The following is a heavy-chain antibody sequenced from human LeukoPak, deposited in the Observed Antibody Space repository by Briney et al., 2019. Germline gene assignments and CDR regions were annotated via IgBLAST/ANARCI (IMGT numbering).Heavy chain of an antibody. V-gene: IGHV5-51*01. CDR2: IYPGDSDT. Sequence: GESLKISCKGSGYSFTSYWIGWVRQMPGKGLEWMGIIYPGDSDTRYSPSFQGQVTISADKSISTAYLQWSSLKASDTAMYYCARSDYCGGDCYFLNWFDPWGQGTLVTVSS. J-gene: IGHJ5*02. CDR1: GYSFTSYW. D-gene: IGHD2-21*02. CDR3: ARSDYCGGDCYFLNWFDP.